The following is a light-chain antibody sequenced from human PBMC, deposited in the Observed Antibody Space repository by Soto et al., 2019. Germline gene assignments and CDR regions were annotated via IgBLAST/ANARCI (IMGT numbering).Light chain of an antibody. V-gene: IGLV1-44*01. Sequence: QSVLTQPPSASGAPGQRVTISCSGSSSNIGSNTVNWYQRLTGTAPKLLISSDNQRRSGVPDRFSASKSGTSATLAISGLLSEDGADYYCATWDDSRTGVSFGGVTKVTVL. CDR2: SDN. CDR3: ATWDDSRTGVS. CDR1: SSNIGSNT. J-gene: IGLJ2*01.